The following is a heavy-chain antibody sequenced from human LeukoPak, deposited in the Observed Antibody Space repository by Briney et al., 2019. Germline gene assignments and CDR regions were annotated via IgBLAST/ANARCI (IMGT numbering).Heavy chain of an antibody. D-gene: IGHD2-2*01. CDR2: IKSRADGGTT. CDR1: GFTFINAW. J-gene: IGHJ4*02. CDR3: TTERYYALAY. Sequence: GGSLRLSCAASGFTFINAWMSWALQAPGKGLEWVGRIKSRADGGTTDYAAPVKGRFSISRDDSKNTLYLQMNSLKTEDTALYYCTTERYYALAYWGQGTLVTVSS. V-gene: IGHV3-15*01.